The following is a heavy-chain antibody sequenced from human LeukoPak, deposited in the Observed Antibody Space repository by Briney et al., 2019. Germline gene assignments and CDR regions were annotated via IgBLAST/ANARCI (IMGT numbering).Heavy chain of an antibody. CDR3: ARETQVESTPCGY. Sequence: GASVKVSCKASGYTFTSWHITWERQAPGQGLECLGRISAYSGNTNYAQKFQGRVTMTTDASTSTAYMELRSLTFDDTAVYYCARETQVESTPCGYWGQGTLVSVSS. CDR1: GYTFTSWH. J-gene: IGHJ4*02. CDR2: ISAYSGNT. V-gene: IGHV1-18*01. D-gene: IGHD2-2*01.